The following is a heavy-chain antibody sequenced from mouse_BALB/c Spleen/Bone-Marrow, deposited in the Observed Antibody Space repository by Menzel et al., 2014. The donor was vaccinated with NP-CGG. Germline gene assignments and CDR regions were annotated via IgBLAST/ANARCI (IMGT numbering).Heavy chain of an antibody. D-gene: IGHD2-4*01. CDR2: IDPANGNT. CDR3: ALYYDYDVGY. V-gene: IGHV14-3*02. Sequence: EVKLQESGAELVKPGASVKLSCTASGFNIKDTYMHWVKQRPEQGLEWIGRIDPANGNTKYDPKFQGKATITADTSSNTAYLRLSSLTSEDTAVYYCALYYDYDVGYWGQGTTLTVSS. J-gene: IGHJ2*01. CDR1: GFNIKDTY.